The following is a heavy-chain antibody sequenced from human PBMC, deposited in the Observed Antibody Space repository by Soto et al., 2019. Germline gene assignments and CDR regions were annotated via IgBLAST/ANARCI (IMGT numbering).Heavy chain of an antibody. J-gene: IGHJ6*02. V-gene: IGHV1-18*01. CDR1: GYTFISYG. CDR3: AREGPAPYYYYGMDV. CDR2: ISTYNGNT. Sequence: QVQLVQSGVEVKKPGASVRVSCKASGYTFISYGISWLRQAPGQGPEWMGWISTYNGNTNYAQKVQGRVTMTTDTSTSTAYMELRSLRSDDTAVYYCAREGPAPYYYYGMDVWGQGSTVTVSS.